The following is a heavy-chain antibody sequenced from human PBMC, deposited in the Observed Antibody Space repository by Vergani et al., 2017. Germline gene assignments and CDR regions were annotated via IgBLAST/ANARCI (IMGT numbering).Heavy chain of an antibody. CDR1: GGPLSRFA. CDR3: ASRYCPSSSCHFFFKNNYCYFDY. CDR2: IIPILGTT. D-gene: IGHD2-2*01. Sequence: QVQLEQSGAEVRKPGSSVKVSCKASGGPLSRFAIGWVRQAPGQGLEWMGEIIPILGTTNYAQRSRDKFSSTADESTGTAYMELTSLTSEDTAVYFCASRYCPSSSCHFFFKNNYCYFDYWGQGTLVSVSS. J-gene: IGHJ4*02. V-gene: IGHV1-69*01.